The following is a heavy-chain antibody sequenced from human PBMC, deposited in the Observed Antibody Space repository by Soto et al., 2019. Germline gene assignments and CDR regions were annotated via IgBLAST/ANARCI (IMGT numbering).Heavy chain of an antibody. D-gene: IGHD1-26*01. CDR3: AREKGRSVGAAGYEAFDI. CDR2: IWYDGSNK. V-gene: IGHV3-33*01. Sequence: GGSLRLSCAASGFTFSSYGMHWVRQAPGKGLEWVAVIWYDGSNKYYADSVKGRFTISRDNSKNTLYLQMNSLRAEDTAVYYCAREKGRSVGAAGYEAFDIWGQGTMVTVSS. CDR1: GFTFSSYG. J-gene: IGHJ3*02.